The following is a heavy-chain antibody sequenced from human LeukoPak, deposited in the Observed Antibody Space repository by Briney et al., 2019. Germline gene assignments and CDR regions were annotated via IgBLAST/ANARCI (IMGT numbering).Heavy chain of an antibody. D-gene: IGHD3-22*01. J-gene: IGHJ4*02. CDR1: GFPFNNYG. CDR2: IWYDGSNK. V-gene: IGHV3-33*01. Sequence: GSLRLSCAASGFPFNNYGMHWVRQAPGKGLEWVAAIWYDGSNKYYADSVKGRFTISRDNSKNTLYLQMNSLRAEDTALYYCARGQEYYYDSSAYSKFDYWGQGTLVTVSS. CDR3: ARGQEYYYDSSAYSKFDY.